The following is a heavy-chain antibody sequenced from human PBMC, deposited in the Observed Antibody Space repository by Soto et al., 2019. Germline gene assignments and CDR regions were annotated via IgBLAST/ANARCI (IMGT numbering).Heavy chain of an antibody. Sequence: GGSLRLSCVASGFTFADYAMHWVRRIPGKGLEWVAVISYSGDRQYYAESVKGRFTISRDNSKKTLYLQMFSLTSEDSAVLYCARTPAAMITDRYNWFDSWGPGTQVTVSS. CDR3: ARTPAAMITDRYNWFDS. CDR1: GFTFADYA. J-gene: IGHJ5*01. CDR2: ISYSGDRQ. D-gene: IGHD3-16*01. V-gene: IGHV3-30*01.